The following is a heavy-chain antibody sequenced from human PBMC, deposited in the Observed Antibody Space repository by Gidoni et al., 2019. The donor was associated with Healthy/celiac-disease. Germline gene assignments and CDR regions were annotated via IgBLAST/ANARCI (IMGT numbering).Heavy chain of an antibody. CDR2: SYYSGRT. CDR3: ARARYGDYVDY. Sequence: QVQLQESGPGLVKPSETLSITCTVYGGSISSYYWSWIRQPPGKGLGWIGYSYYSGRTNYNPSLKSPVTISVDTSKNQFSLKLSAVTAADTAVYYCARARYGDYVDYWGQGTLVTVSS. J-gene: IGHJ4*02. CDR1: GGSISSYY. V-gene: IGHV4-59*08. D-gene: IGHD4-17*01.